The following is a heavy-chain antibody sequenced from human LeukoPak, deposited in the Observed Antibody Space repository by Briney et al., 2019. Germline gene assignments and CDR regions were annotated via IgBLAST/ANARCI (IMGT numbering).Heavy chain of an antibody. D-gene: IGHD6-13*01. Sequence: SETLSLTCTVSGYSISSGYYWGWIRQPPGKGLEWIGSIYHSGSTYYNPSLKSRVTISVDTSKNQFSLKLSSVTAADTAVYYCARRFIAAAGGWFDPWGQGTLVTVSS. CDR1: GYSISSGYY. CDR2: IYHSGST. V-gene: IGHV4-38-2*02. J-gene: IGHJ5*02. CDR3: ARRFIAAAGGWFDP.